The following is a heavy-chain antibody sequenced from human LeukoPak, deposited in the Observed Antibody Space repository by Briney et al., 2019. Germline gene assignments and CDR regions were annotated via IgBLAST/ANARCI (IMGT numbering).Heavy chain of an antibody. Sequence: SETLSLTCTVCGGSISSYYWSWIRQPPGKGLEWNGYIYYSGSTNYNPSLKSRVTISVDTSKNQFSLKLGSVTAADTAVYYCARELRYFDWSPHAFDIWGQGTMVTVSP. CDR1: GGSISSYY. D-gene: IGHD3-9*01. CDR2: IYYSGST. CDR3: ARELRYFDWSPHAFDI. J-gene: IGHJ3*02. V-gene: IGHV4-59*01.